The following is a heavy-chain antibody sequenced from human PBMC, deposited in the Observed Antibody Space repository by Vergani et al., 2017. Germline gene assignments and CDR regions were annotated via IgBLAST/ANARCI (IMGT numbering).Heavy chain of an antibody. Sequence: EVQLLESGGGLVQPGGSLRLSCAASGFTFSSYAMSWVRQAPGKGLEWVSAISGSGGSTYYADSVKGRFTISRDNSKNTLYLQMNSLRAEDTAVYYCARYSRRGYGPSLLYWGQGTLVTVSS. D-gene: IGHD1-26*01. CDR1: GFTFSSYA. V-gene: IGHV3-23*01. CDR3: ARYSRRGYGPSLLY. CDR2: ISGSGGST. J-gene: IGHJ4*02.